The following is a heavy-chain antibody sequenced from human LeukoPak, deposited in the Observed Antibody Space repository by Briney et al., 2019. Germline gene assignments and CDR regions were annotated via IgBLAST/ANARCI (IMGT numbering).Heavy chain of an antibody. CDR3: VRVVAYYYGMDV. J-gene: IGHJ6*02. CDR1: GYTFTDYY. V-gene: IGHV1-2*02. D-gene: IGHD5-12*01. Sequence: ASVKVSCKESGYTFTDYYMHWVRQAPGQGLEWMGWINPNSGDTNYPQTFQGRVTMTRDTSISTAYMELSRLRSDDTAVYYCVRVVAYYYGMDVWGQGTTVTVSS. CDR2: INPNSGDT.